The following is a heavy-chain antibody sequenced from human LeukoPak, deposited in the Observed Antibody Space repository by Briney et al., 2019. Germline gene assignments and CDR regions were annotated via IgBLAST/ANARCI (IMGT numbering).Heavy chain of an antibody. Sequence: GGSLRLSCAASGFSFRTYWMHWVRQVPGKGLVWVSRISSDGSTTTYADSVKGRFTISRDNAKNTLYLQMNSLRAEDTAVYYCAVTRYCSSACCYSYFQDWGQGTLVTVSS. J-gene: IGHJ1*01. CDR1: GFSFRTYW. D-gene: IGHD2-2*01. V-gene: IGHV3-74*01. CDR2: ISSDGSTT. CDR3: AVTRYCSSACCYSYFQD.